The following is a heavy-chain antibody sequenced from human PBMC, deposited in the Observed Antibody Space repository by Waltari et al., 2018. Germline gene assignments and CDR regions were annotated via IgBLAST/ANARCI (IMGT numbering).Heavy chain of an antibody. CDR3: ATLPLTYCGGDCPYFQH. CDR1: GYTLTELS. D-gene: IGHD2-21*02. V-gene: IGHV1-24*01. CDR2: LDPEEGET. Sequence: QVQLVQSGAEVKKPGASVKVSCKVSGYTLTELSMHWVRQAPGKGLEWMGGLDPEEGETIYAQKFQGRVTMTEDTSTDTAYMELSSLRSEDTAVYYCATLPLTYCGGDCPYFQHWGQGTLVTVSS. J-gene: IGHJ1*01.